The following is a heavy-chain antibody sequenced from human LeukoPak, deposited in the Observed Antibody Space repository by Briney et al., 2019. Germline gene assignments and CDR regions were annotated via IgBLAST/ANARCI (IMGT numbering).Heavy chain of an antibody. J-gene: IGHJ4*02. CDR1: GFTFSGYG. D-gene: IGHD1-26*01. V-gene: IGHV3-30*02. CDR2: IRYDGSNK. Sequence: GGSLRLSCAASGFTFSGYGMHWVRQAPGKGLEWVAFIRYDGSNKYYADSVKGRFTISRDNSKNTLYLQMNSLRAEDTAVYYCAKDVTSGSYYADFDYWGQGTLVTVSS. CDR3: AKDVTSGSYYADFDY.